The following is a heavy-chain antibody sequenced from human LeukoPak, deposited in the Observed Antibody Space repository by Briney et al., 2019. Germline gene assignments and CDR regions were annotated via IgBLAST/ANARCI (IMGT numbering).Heavy chain of an antibody. CDR3: AREGAAAGEFDY. CDR2: IYYSGST. Sequence: SQTLSLTCTVSGGSNSSGDYYWSWIRQPPGKGHEWIGYIYYSGSTYYNPSLKSRVTISVDTSKNQFSLKLSSVTAADTAVYYCAREGAAAGEFDYWGQGTLVTVSS. V-gene: IGHV4-30-4*01. CDR1: GGSNSSGDYY. J-gene: IGHJ4*02. D-gene: IGHD6-13*01.